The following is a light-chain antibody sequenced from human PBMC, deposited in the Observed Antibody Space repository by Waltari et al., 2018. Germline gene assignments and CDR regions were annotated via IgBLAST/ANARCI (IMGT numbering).Light chain of an antibody. V-gene: IGKV1-5*03. Sequence: DIQMTQSPSTLSASVGDRVTITCRASQSISSWLAWYQQKPGKAPKLLIYKASSLESGVPSRFSGRGSGTEFTLTISSLQPDDFATYYCQRYNSYSGFGQGPSWRSN. CDR3: QRYNSYSG. CDR1: QSISSW. CDR2: KAS. J-gene: IGKJ2*03.